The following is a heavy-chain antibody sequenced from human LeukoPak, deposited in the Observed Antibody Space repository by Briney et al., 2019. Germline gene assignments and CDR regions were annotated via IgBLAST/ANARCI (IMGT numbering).Heavy chain of an antibody. CDR2: ISAYNGNT. CDR1: GYTFTGYY. V-gene: IGHV1-18*04. Sequence: GASVKVSCKASGYTFTGYYMHWVRQAPGQGLEWMGWISAYNGNTNYAQKLQGRVTMTTDTSTSTAYMELRSLRSDDTAVYYCARDLLQEDAFDIWGQGTMVTVSS. D-gene: IGHD5-24*01. J-gene: IGHJ3*02. CDR3: ARDLLQEDAFDI.